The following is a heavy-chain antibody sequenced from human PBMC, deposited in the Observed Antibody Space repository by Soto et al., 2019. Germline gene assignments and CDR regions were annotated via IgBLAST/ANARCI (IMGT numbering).Heavy chain of an antibody. J-gene: IGHJ5*02. CDR3: ARADARQQLVRGYGWCDT. CDR1: GGSISSGGYY. CDR2: IYYSGST. D-gene: IGHD6-13*01. Sequence: QVQLQESGPGLVKPSQTLSLTCTVSGGSISSGGYYWHWLRQHPGKGLEWIGYIYYSGSTNYNPCLNSRVNISIDPPKKQFSPKVTSVTAADNAVYYCARADARQQLVRGYGWCDTWGQGTLVTVSS. V-gene: IGHV4-31*03.